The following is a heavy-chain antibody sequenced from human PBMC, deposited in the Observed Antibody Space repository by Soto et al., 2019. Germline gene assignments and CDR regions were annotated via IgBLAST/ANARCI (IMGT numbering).Heavy chain of an antibody. CDR2: IYSGGNT. J-gene: IGHJ5*02. CDR1: GFSVSGNY. V-gene: IGHV3-66*04. D-gene: IGHD2-15*01. CDR3: ARLRWQLYNWLAP. Sequence: EVQVVESGGDLVQPGGSLRLSCAASGFSVSGNYMSWVRQAPGMGLEWVSAIYSGGNTYYADSVKGRFTISRDNSKNTLYLQMNSLRAEDAAVYYCARLRWQLYNWLAPWGQGTLVTVS.